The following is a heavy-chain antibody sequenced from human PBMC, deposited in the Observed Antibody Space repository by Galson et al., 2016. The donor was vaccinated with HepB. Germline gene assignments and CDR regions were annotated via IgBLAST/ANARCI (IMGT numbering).Heavy chain of an antibody. CDR3: ARGTVGAVGY. V-gene: IGHV1-2*06. D-gene: IGHD1-26*01. CDR1: RYTFTGYY. Sequence: SVKVSCKASRYTFTGYYIHWVRQAPGQGLEWKGRINPSRGDTIYAQNFRGRVTMTRDMSISTAYLDLTSDDTAVYFCARGTVGAVGYWGQGTLVTVSS. CDR2: INPSRGDT. J-gene: IGHJ4*02.